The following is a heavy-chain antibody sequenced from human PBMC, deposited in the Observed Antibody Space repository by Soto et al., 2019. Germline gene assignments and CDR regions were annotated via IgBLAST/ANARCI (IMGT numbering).Heavy chain of an antibody. CDR2: IFYTGTT. Sequence: SETLSLTCSVSCGSISYNSYYWGWIRQPPGKGLEWVGGIFYTGTTYYSPSLKDRVTISVDTSKNSFSLNLTSVTAADTAVYFCARLVVVAPVANAWGQGTLVTVSS. J-gene: IGHJ5*02. V-gene: IGHV4-39*02. CDR1: CGSISYNSYY. CDR3: ARLVVVAPVANA. D-gene: IGHD2-2*01.